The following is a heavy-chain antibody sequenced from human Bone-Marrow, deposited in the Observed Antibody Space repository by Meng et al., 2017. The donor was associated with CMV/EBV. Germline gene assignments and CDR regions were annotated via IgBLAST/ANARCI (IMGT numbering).Heavy chain of an antibody. D-gene: IGHD7-27*01. V-gene: IGHV3-69-1*01. J-gene: IGHJ6*02. CDR3: VRGGRTGYYYGLDV. CDR2: INSSYHI. CDR1: GFTFSDYT. Sequence: GESLMISCAASGFTFSDYTMNWVRQAPGKGLEWVSCINSSYHIFYADSVKGRFTISRDNARKALYLQMNSLGVEDTAGYYWVRGGRTGYYYGLDVWGQGTTVTVSS.